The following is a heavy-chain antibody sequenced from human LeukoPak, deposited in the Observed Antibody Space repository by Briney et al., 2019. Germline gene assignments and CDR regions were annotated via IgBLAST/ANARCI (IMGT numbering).Heavy chain of an antibody. CDR3: AREKGGILWFGELL. J-gene: IGHJ4*02. V-gene: IGHV3-21*01. Sequence: GGSLRLSCAASGFTFSEYTMNWVRQAPGKGLEWVSSISGSSSYIYYADSVKGRFTISRDNAKNTLYLQMDRLRVDDTAVYYCAREKGGILWFGELLGGQGTLVTVSS. CDR1: GFTFSEYT. D-gene: IGHD3-10*01. CDR2: ISGSSSYI.